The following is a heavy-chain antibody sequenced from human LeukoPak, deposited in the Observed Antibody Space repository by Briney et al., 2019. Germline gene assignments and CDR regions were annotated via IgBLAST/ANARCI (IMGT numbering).Heavy chain of an antibody. J-gene: IGHJ4*02. CDR2: INPSGGST. D-gene: IGHD3-16*02. CDR3: ARLQPERDYYDYVWGSYRYGSDY. CDR1: GYTFTSYY. V-gene: IGHV1-46*01. Sequence: ASVKVACKASGYTFTSYYMHWVRQAPGQGLEWMGIINPSGGSTSYAQKFQGRVTMTRDTSTSTVYMELSSLRSEDTAVYYCARLQPERDYYDYVWGSYRYGSDYWGQGTLVTVSS.